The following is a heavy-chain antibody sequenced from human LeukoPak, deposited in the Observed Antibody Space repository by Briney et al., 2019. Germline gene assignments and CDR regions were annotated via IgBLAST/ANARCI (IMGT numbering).Heavy chain of an antibody. CDR2: IYSGGST. V-gene: IGHV3-53*01. CDR1: GFTFSSYS. CDR3: ARGEYYFDY. Sequence: PGGSLRLSCAASGFTFSSYSMNWVRQAPGKGLEWVSVIYSGGSTYYADSVKGRFTISRDNSKNTLYLQMNSLRAEDTAVYYCARGEYYFDYWGQGTLVTVSS. J-gene: IGHJ4*02.